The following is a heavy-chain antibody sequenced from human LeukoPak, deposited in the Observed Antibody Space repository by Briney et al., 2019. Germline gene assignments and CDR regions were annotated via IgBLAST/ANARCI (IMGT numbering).Heavy chain of an antibody. J-gene: IGHJ4*02. CDR2: ISSSSSYI. V-gene: IGHV3-21*01. CDR3: ARLDSSGYPPPPPADY. Sequence: GGSLRLSCATPGFTFSSYSMNWVRQAPGKRLEWVSSISSSSSYIYYADSVKGRFTISRDNAKNSLYLQMNSLRAEDTAVYYCARLDSSGYPPPPPADYWGQGTLVTVSS. CDR1: GFTFSSYS. D-gene: IGHD3-22*01.